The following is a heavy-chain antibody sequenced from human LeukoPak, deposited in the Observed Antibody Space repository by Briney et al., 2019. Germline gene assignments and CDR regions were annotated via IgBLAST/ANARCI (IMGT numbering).Heavy chain of an antibody. V-gene: IGHV3-21*01. CDR1: GFTFSSYS. D-gene: IGHD4-17*01. Sequence: GGSLRLSCAASGFTFSSYSMNWVRQAPGKGLEWVACISEGSNYIYYADSMKGRFTISRDNAKNSLYLEMNSLRVEDTAVYHCVRDSDTYGDHTTRRFDSWGQGTLVTVSS. CDR3: VRDSDTYGDHTTRRFDS. J-gene: IGHJ4*02. CDR2: ISEGSNYI.